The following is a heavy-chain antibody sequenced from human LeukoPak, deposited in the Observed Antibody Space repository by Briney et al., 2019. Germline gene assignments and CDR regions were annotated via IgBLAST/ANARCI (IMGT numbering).Heavy chain of an antibody. CDR2: INPNSGGT. D-gene: IGHD3-3*01. V-gene: IGHV1-2*02. CDR3: ARWFSWSGYYGGDY. CDR1: GYTFTGYY. J-gene: IGHJ4*02. Sequence: ASVKVSCKASGYTFTGYYIHWVRQAPGQGLEWMGWINPNSGGTNHAQKFQGRVTMTRDTSISTAYMELRSLRSDDTAVYYCARWFSWSGYYGGDYWGQGTLVTVSS.